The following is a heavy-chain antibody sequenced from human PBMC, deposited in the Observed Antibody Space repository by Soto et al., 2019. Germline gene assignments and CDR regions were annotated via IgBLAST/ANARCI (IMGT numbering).Heavy chain of an antibody. CDR3: AKDTMIVVVTGYNYFDY. D-gene: IGHD3-22*01. J-gene: IGHJ4*02. V-gene: IGHV1-69*01. Sequence: QVQLVQSGAEVKKPGSSVKVSCKASGGTFSSYAISWVRQAPGQGLEWMGGIIPIFGTANYAQKFQGRVTITADESTSTAYMELSSLRSEDTAVYYCAKDTMIVVVTGYNYFDYWGQGTLVTVSS. CDR2: IIPIFGTA. CDR1: GGTFSSYA.